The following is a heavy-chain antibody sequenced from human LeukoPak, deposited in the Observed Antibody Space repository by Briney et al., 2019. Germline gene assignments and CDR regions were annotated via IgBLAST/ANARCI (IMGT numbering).Heavy chain of an antibody. CDR1: GFISSSYW. V-gene: IGHV3-74*01. J-gene: IGHJ4*01. D-gene: IGHD5-18*01. CDR3: AKDRIQLWPRNPPHEIDF. CDR2: INTDGFST. Sequence: GGSLRLPCAASGFISSSYWMHWVRQPPGKGLVYIACINTDGFSTSYADSVKGRFTISRDNSKNTVYLQLNSLRPEDTATYFCAKDRIQLWPRNPPHEIDFWGHGTLVAVSS.